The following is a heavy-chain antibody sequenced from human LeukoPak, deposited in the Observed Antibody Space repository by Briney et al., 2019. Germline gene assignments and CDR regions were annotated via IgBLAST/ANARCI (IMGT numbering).Heavy chain of an antibody. CDR1: GYTFTSYD. Sequence: ASVKVSFKASGYTFTSYDINWVRQATGQGLEWMGWMNPNSGNTGYAQKFQGRVTMTRNTSISTAYMELSSLRSEDTAVYYCARGRIAARRSGNWFDPWGQGTLVTVSS. V-gene: IGHV1-8*01. D-gene: IGHD6-6*01. CDR2: MNPNSGNT. J-gene: IGHJ5*02. CDR3: ARGRIAARRSGNWFDP.